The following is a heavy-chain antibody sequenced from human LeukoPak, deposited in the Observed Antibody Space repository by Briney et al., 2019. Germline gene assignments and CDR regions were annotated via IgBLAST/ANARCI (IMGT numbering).Heavy chain of an antibody. J-gene: IGHJ4*02. CDR2: INPSGGST. CDR3: ARGGTITMIVVGPYYFDY. Sequence: ASVKVSCKASGYTFTSYYMHWVRQAPGQGLEWMGIINPSGGSTSYAQKFQGRVTITADKSTSTAYMELSSLRSDDTAVYYCARGGTITMIVVGPYYFDYWGQGTLVTVSS. CDR1: GYTFTSYY. V-gene: IGHV1-46*01. D-gene: IGHD3-22*01.